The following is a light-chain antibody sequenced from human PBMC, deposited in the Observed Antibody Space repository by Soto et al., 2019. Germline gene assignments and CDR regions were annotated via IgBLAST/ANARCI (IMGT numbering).Light chain of an antibody. Sequence: ELVLTQSPVALSLSSGERATLSCRASQSVSSTLSTWYQQKPGQAPRLLIYGLSSRATGIPDRFRGSGSGTDFTLTLSRVEPEDFAVYFCQRYGDSSWTCGQGSRVEIK. CDR3: QRYGDSSWT. CDR1: QSVSSTL. V-gene: IGKV3-20*01. CDR2: GLS. J-gene: IGKJ1*01.